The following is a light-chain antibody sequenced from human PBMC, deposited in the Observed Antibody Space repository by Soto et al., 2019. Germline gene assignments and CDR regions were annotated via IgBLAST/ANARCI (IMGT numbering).Light chain of an antibody. J-gene: IGKJ2*01. CDR2: GAS. CDR3: QQYGISQNT. V-gene: IGKV3-20*01. Sequence: ETVMTQSPCTLSLSPFEVATLSCRSIQSVSSGYLAWYQQKPGQAPRLLIFGASNRATGIPDRFTGSGSGTDFTLTISRLEPEDFAVYYCQQYGISQNTFGQGTKVDIK. CDR1: QSVSSGY.